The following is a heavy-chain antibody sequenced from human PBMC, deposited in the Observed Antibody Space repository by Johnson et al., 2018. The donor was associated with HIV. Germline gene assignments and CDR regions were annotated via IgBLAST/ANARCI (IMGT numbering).Heavy chain of an antibody. D-gene: IGHD1-26*01. CDR1: GFTFSSYG. CDR3: ARVRRREQKLDAFDI. CDR2: IPYDGSNQ. Sequence: QVQLVESGGGLIQPGESLRLSCAASGFTFSSYGMHWVRQAPGKGLEWAAVIPYDGSNQYYADSVTGRFTISRDNSKNSLYLQMNSRRAEDTAVYYCARVRRREQKLDAFDIWGRGTMVTVSS. J-gene: IGHJ3*02. V-gene: IGHV3-30*03.